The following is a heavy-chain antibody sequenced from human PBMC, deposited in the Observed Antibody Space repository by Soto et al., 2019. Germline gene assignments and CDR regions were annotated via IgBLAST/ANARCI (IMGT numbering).Heavy chain of an antibody. CDR3: AKQRAGFGSGSDTYYFDY. J-gene: IGHJ4*02. V-gene: IGHV3-23*01. Sequence: EVQLLESGGGLVQPGGSLRISCIGSGFTFSSNAMSWVRQAPGKGLEWVSAISGSGGTTYYADSVKGRFAVSRDNSNNTLYLQMNSLRAEDTAVYYCAKQRAGFGSGSDTYYFDYWGQGTLDTVSS. CDR2: ISGSGGTT. D-gene: IGHD3-10*01. CDR1: GFTFSSNA.